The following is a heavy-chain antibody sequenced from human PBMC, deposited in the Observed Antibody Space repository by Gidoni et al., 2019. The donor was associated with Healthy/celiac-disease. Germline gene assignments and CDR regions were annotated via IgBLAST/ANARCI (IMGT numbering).Heavy chain of an antibody. CDR1: GFTFDDYA. J-gene: IGHJ6*02. Sequence: EVQLVESGGGLVQPGRSLRLSCAASGFTFDDYAMPWVRQAPGKGLEWVSGISWNSGSIGYADSVKGRFTISRDNAKISLYLQMNSLRAEDTALYYCAKDMAKYYYYYGMDVWGQGTTVTVSS. V-gene: IGHV3-9*01. CDR2: ISWNSGSI. CDR3: AKDMAKYYYYYGMDV.